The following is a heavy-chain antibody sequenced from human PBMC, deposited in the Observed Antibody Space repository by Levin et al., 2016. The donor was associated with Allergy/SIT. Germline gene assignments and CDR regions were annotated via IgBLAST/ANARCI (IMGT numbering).Heavy chain of an antibody. V-gene: IGHV3-48*02. D-gene: IGHD3-22*01. CDR2: ISSSSSTI. J-gene: IGHJ4*02. Sequence: WIRQPPGKGLEWVSYISSSSSTIYYADSVKGRFTISRDNAKNSLYLQMNSLRDEDTAVYYCARLGEVYYDSSGTDYWGQGTLVTVSS. CDR3: ARLGEVYYDSSGTDY.